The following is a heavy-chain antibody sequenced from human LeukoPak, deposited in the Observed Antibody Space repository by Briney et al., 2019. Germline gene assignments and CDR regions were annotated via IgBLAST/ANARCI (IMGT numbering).Heavy chain of an antibody. J-gene: IGHJ5*02. CDR1: GYTFTGYY. Sequence: ASVKVSCKASGYTFTGYYMHWVRQAPGQGLEWMGWINPNSGGTNYAQKFQGRDTMTRDTSISTAHMELSRLRSDDTAVYYCARMGDSSGWYGDNWFDPWGQGTLATVSS. CDR2: INPNSGGT. D-gene: IGHD6-19*01. CDR3: ARMGDSSGWYGDNWFDP. V-gene: IGHV1-2*02.